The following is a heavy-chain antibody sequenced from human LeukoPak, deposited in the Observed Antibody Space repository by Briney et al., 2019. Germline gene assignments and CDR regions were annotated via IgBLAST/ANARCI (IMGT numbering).Heavy chain of an antibody. D-gene: IGHD6-19*01. Sequence: ASVKVSCKASGCTFTSYYIRWVRQAPGQGLEWMGMINPSGATTTYAQNFQGRVTMTRDTSTRTAYMELSSLRSEDTAVYYCAKEGNSGWVPKYWGQGTLVTVSS. V-gene: IGHV1-46*01. CDR3: AKEGNSGWVPKY. CDR2: INPSGATT. J-gene: IGHJ4*02. CDR1: GCTFTSYY.